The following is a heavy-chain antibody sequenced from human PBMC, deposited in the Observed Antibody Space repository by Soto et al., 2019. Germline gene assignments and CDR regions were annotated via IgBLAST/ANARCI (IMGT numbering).Heavy chain of an antibody. CDR1: GFTFSSYA. Sequence: GGSLRLSCAASGFTFSSYALSWVRQAPGKGLEWVSGISGDGATTYYTDSVKGRFTISRDSSTNTLYLQMNSLRAEDSAVYYCARDLTSSGRSTYLGYWGQGTLVTVSS. J-gene: IGHJ4*02. V-gene: IGHV3-23*01. CDR2: ISGDGATT. CDR3: ARDLTSSGRSTYLGY. D-gene: IGHD6-19*01.